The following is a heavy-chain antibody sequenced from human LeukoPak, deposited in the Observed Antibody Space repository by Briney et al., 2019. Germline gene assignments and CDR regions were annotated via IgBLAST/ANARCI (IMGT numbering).Heavy chain of an antibody. CDR1: GFTFSNYG. CDR2: ISYDGSNK. CDR3: ANGYYYGSGSYYKEAFDI. J-gene: IGHJ3*02. Sequence: GRSLRLSCAASGFTFSNYGLHWVRQAPGKGLEWVVVISYDGSNKYYADSVKGRFTISRDNSKNTLYLQMNSLRAEDTAVYYCANGYYYGSGSYYKEAFDIWGQGTMVTVSS. V-gene: IGHV3-30*18. D-gene: IGHD3-10*01.